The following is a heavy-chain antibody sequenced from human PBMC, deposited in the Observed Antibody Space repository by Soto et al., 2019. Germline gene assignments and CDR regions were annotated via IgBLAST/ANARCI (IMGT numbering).Heavy chain of an antibody. CDR1: GGSISSYY. J-gene: IGHJ4*02. CDR2: IYYSGST. Sequence: QVQLQESGPGLVKPSETLSLTCTVSGGSISSYYWSWIRQSPGKGLEWIGYIYYSGSTKYNPSLKSRVTISVATSKTQFSLKLSSVTAADTAVYYCARGRGDTAMAWYYWGQGTLVTVSS. CDR3: ARGRGDTAMAWYY. D-gene: IGHD5-18*01. V-gene: IGHV4-59*01.